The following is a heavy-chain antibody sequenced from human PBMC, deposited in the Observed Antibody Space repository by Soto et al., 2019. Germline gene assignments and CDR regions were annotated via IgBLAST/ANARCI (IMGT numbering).Heavy chain of an antibody. Sequence: QVLLVQSGADVKKPGAPVKVSCKTSGYTFTEFDINWVRQAPGQGLEWMGWMNPNTGNTGYAQKFQGRVTMTRDTSISTAYMELGRLRSEDTAVYYCARVVRFFGGHAGYWGQGTLVTVSS. J-gene: IGHJ4*02. D-gene: IGHD3-3*01. CDR1: GYTFTEFD. V-gene: IGHV1-8*01. CDR3: ARVVRFFGGHAGY. CDR2: MNPNTGNT.